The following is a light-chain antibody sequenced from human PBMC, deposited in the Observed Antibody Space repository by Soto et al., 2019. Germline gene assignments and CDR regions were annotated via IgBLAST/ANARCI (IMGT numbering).Light chain of an antibody. CDR1: QSVSSSF. J-gene: IGKJ4*01. CDR3: QQYGSSPLT. CDR2: GAS. Sequence: IVLTQSPGTLSLSPGERATLSWRASQSVSSSFLAWYQQKPGQAPRLLIYGASSRATGIPDRFSGSGSGTDFTLTISRLEPEDVAVYYCQQYGSSPLTFGGGTKVEIK. V-gene: IGKV3-20*01.